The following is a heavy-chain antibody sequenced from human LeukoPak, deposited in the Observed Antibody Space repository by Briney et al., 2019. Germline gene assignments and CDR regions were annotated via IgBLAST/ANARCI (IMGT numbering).Heavy chain of an antibody. CDR1: GFTFSSYS. CDR3: ARDPNVVVPAAMSPYYYYYMDV. J-gene: IGHJ6*03. V-gene: IGHV3-48*01. CDR2: ISSSSSTI. Sequence: PGGSLRLSCAASGFTFSSYSMNWVRQAPGKGLEWVSYISSSSSTIYYSDSVKGRFTISRDNAKNSLYLQMNSLRAEDTAVYYCARDPNVVVPAAMSPYYYYYMDVWGKGTTVAVSS. D-gene: IGHD2-2*01.